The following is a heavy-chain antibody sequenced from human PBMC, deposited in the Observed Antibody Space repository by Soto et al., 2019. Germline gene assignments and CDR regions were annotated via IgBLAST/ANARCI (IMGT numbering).Heavy chain of an antibody. D-gene: IGHD3-3*01. J-gene: IGHJ6*02. CDR3: ANPKSGQNYDFWSGYQYYYYGMDV. V-gene: IGHV3-23*01. CDR1: GFTFSSYA. Sequence: EVQLLESGGGLVQPGGSLRLSCAASGFTFSSYAMSWVRQAPGKGLEWVSAISGSGGSTYYADSVKGRFTISRDNSKIALYLQMNSLRAEDTAVYDCANPKSGQNYDFWSGYQYYYYGMDVWGQGTTVTVSS. CDR2: ISGSGGST.